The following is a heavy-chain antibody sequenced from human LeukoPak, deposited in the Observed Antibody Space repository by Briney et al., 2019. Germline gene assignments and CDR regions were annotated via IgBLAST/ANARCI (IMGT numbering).Heavy chain of an antibody. CDR3: AREPSSTSRSPNWFDP. CDR1: GGSISSSSYY. D-gene: IGHD2-2*01. V-gene: IGHV4-39*07. J-gene: IGHJ5*02. CDR2: IYYSGST. Sequence: PSETLSLTCTVSGGSISSSSYYWGWIRQPPGKGLEWIGSIYYSGSTYYNPSLKSRVTISVDTSKNQFSLKLGSVTAADTAVYYCAREPSSTSRSPNWFDPWGQGTLVTVSS.